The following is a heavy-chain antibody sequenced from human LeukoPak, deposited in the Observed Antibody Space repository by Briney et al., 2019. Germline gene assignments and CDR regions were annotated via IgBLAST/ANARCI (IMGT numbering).Heavy chain of an antibody. J-gene: IGHJ6*03. D-gene: IGHD3-10*01. Sequence: SVKVSCKASGGTFSSYAISWERQAPGQGLEWMGGIIPIFGTANYAQKFQGRVTITADESTSTAYMELSSLRSEDTAVYYCARRRYYYGSGSYYYYMDVWGKGTTVTVSS. CDR1: GGTFSSYA. V-gene: IGHV1-69*13. CDR2: IIPIFGTA. CDR3: ARRRYYYGSGSYYYYMDV.